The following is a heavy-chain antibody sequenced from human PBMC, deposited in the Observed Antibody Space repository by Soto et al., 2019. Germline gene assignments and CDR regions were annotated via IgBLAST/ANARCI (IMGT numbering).Heavy chain of an antibody. Sequence: GGSLRLSCAASGFTFSSYAMSWVRQAPGKGLEWVSAISGSGGSTYYADSVKGRFTISRDNSKNTLYLQMNSLRAEDTAVYYCAKDRLENDYSNLYYYYGMDVWGQGTTVTVSS. CDR1: GFTFSSYA. CDR3: AKDRLENDYSNLYYYYGMDV. D-gene: IGHD4-4*01. J-gene: IGHJ6*02. CDR2: ISGSGGST. V-gene: IGHV3-23*01.